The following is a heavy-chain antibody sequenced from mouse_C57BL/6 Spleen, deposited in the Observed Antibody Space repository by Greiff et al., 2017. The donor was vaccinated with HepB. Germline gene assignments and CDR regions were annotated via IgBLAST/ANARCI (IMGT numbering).Heavy chain of an antibody. CDR2: INPSTGGT. CDR3: ARDNTAY. CDR1: GYSFTGYY. J-gene: IGHJ3*01. V-gene: IGHV1-42*01. D-gene: IGHD1-3*01. Sequence: VQLKQSGPELVKPGASVKISCKASGYSFTGYYMNWVKQSPEKSLEWIGEINPSTGGTTYNQKFKAKATLTVDKSSSTAYMQLKSLTSEDSAVYYCARDNTAYWGQGTLVTVSA.